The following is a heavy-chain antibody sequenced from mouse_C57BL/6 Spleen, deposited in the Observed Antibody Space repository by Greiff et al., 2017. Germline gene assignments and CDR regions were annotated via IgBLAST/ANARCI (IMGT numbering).Heavy chain of an antibody. V-gene: IGHV1-59*01. CDR2: IDPSDSYT. J-gene: IGHJ2*01. D-gene: IGHD4-1*01. Sequence: QVQLQQPGAELVRPGTSVKLSCKASGYTFTSYWMHWVKQRPGQGLEWIGVIDPSDSYTNYNQKFKGKATLTVDTSSSTAYMQLSSLTSEDSAVYYCAREETWYWGGGQGTTLTVSS. CDR1: GYTFTSYW. CDR3: AREETWYWG.